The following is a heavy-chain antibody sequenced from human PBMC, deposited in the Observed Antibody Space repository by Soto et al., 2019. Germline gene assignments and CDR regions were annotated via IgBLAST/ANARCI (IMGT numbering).Heavy chain of an antibody. V-gene: IGHV3-30*18. D-gene: IGHD6-19*01. J-gene: IGHJ4*02. CDR3: AKGGWQWLVTSDFNY. Sequence: VQLVESGGGVVQPGRSLRLSCAASGFTFSDYVMHWVRQAPRKGLEWVAVVSHDGRNTHYADSVKGRFTISRDSSKNTVSLEMTSLRPVDTAVYYCAKGGWQWLVTSDFNYWCQGALVTVSS. CDR2: VSHDGRNT. CDR1: GFTFSDYV.